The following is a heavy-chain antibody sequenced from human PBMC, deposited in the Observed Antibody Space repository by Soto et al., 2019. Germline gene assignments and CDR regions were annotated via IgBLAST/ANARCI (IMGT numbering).Heavy chain of an antibody. CDR1: GFTFSSYA. D-gene: IGHD3-10*01. CDR2: VSAGGDMT. Sequence: ESGGPLVQPGGSLRLSCAASGFTFSSYAMSWVRQAPGKGLEWVSSVSAGGDMTYYSDSVKGRFTISRDNSNNALFLQMNSLRIEDTALYYCARGDRGGSGSXASYYYSGLDVWGQGTTVTVS. CDR3: ARGDRGGSGSXASYYYSGLDV. V-gene: IGHV3-23*01. J-gene: IGHJ6*02.